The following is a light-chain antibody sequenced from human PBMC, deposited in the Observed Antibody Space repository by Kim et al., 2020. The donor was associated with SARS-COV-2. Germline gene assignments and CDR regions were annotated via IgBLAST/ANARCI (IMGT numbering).Light chain of an antibody. CDR2: DAS. CDR1: QTISGTY. Sequence: VMTQSPGTLSLSPGDRATLSCRASQTISGTYLAWYQQKLGQPPRLLIYDASSRTTVIPRRFSGSWSGTDFTLTINRLEPEDFAVYYCHQYGSSPRTFGQGTKVDIK. V-gene: IGKV3-20*01. CDR3: HQYGSSPRT. J-gene: IGKJ1*01.